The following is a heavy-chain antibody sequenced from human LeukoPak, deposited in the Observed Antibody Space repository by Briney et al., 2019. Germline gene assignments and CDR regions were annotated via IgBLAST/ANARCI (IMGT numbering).Heavy chain of an antibody. D-gene: IGHD3-10*01. CDR3: AREQLRGVDY. Sequence: ETLSLTCAVSGGSISSSNWWSWVRQAPGKGLEWVANIKQDGSQKYYVDSVKGRFTISRDNGKNSLYLQMNRLRVEDTAVYFCAREQLRGVDYWGQGTLVTVSS. J-gene: IGHJ4*02. CDR2: IKQDGSQK. CDR1: GGSISSSNW. V-gene: IGHV3-7*01.